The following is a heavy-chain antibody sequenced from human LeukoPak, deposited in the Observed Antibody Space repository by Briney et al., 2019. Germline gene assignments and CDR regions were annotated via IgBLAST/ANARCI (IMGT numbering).Heavy chain of an antibody. CDR3: ANQGYGDYTRAFDI. CDR1: GFTFSDYY. CDR2: ISSSGSTI. V-gene: IGHV3-11*04. Sequence: NPGGSLRLSCAASGFTFSDYYMSWIRQAPGKGLEWVSYISSSGSTIYYADSVKGRFTISRDNAKNTLYLQMNSLRAEDTAVYYCANQGYGDYTRAFDIWGQGTMVTVSS. J-gene: IGHJ3*02. D-gene: IGHD4-17*01.